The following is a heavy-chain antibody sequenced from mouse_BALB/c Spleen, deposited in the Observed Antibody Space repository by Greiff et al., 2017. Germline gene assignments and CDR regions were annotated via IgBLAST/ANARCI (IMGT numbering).Heavy chain of an antibody. CDR3: AGRGGSSYGWYFTV. V-gene: IGHV5-9-1*01. CDR2: ISSGGSYT. J-gene: IGHJ1*01. D-gene: IGHD1-1*01. CDR1: GFTFSSYA. Sequence: EVMLVESGGGLVKPGGSLKLSCAASGFTFSSYAMSWVRQTPEKRLEWVATISSGGSYTYYPDSVKGRFTISRDKAKNTLYLKMSSLRSEDTAMYYCAGRGGSSYGWYFTVWGAGTRDTVS.